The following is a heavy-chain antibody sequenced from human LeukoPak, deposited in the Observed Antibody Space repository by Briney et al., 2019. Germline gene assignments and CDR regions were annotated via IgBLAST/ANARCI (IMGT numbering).Heavy chain of an antibody. CDR3: ARRIHGSSHVDC. CDR2: IYYSGNT. V-gene: IGHV4-39*01. Sequence: SETLSLTCTVSGGSISGSSYYWSWIRQPPGKGLEWIANIYYSGNTNYNPSLESRVTISVDASENQFSLKLNSVTAADTAVYYCARRIHGSSHVDCWGQGTLVTVSS. J-gene: IGHJ4*02. CDR1: GGSISGSSYY. D-gene: IGHD6-13*01.